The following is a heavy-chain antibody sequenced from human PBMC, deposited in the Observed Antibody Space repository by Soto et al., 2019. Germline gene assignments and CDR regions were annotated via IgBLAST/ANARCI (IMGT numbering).Heavy chain of an antibody. CDR3: ARVKVMTHKSGWFDP. CDR1: GFNFNDYH. CDR2: ITNINIRM. D-gene: IGHD6-25*01. V-gene: IGHV3-11*01. Sequence: PGGSLRLSCEVSGFNFNDYHMSWIRQAPGKGLEWVSHITNINIRMYYADSVKGRFTISRDNAKKSLYLQMDSLRAEDTAIYFCARVKVMTHKSGWFDPWGRGTLVTVSS. J-gene: IGHJ5*02.